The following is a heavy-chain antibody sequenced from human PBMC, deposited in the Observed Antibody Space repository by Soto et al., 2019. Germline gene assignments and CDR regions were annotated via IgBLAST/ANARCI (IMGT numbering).Heavy chain of an antibody. D-gene: IGHD6-19*01. CDR3: ARDGQSLAPYALDV. Sequence: QVQVVESGGGVVQPGRSLRLSCTASGFTFSGHAMHWVRQPPGKGLEWVAQLWYDGSNKYYADSVKGRFTISRDNSKNTLYVQMDRLRVEDTAVYYCARDGQSLAPYALDVWGQGTSVTVSS. CDR1: GFTFSGHA. J-gene: IGHJ6*02. CDR2: LWYDGSNK. V-gene: IGHV3-33*01.